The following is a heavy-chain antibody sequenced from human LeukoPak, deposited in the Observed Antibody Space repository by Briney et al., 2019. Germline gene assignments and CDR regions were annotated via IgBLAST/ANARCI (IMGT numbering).Heavy chain of an antibody. D-gene: IGHD2-8*01. CDR2: IYHSGST. CDR1: GGSISSGGYY. Sequence: KPSQTLSLTCTVSGGSISSGGYYWSWIRQPPGKGLEWIGYIYHSGSTYYNPSLKSRVTISVDRSKNQFSLKLSSVTAADTAVYYCARGLSYAMGGGNPWGQGTLVTVSS. V-gene: IGHV4-30-2*01. J-gene: IGHJ5*02. CDR3: ARGLSYAMGGGNP.